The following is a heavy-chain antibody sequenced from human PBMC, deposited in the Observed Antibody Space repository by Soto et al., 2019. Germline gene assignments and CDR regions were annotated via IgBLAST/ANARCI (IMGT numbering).Heavy chain of an antibody. V-gene: IGHV3-7*04. D-gene: IGHD1-20*01. CDR3: ASEGIGYHWAECSN. J-gene: IGHJ4*02. CDR2: MNPDGSEK. Sequence: PVGSLRLSWAASGFNCRDTCMTRVRQAPGKGLEWVANMNPDGSEKNYADSVKGRFTISRDNAGNSLYLQMNSLRDEDTAVYYCASEGIGYHWAECSNWGQGTMVTVSS. CDR1: GFNCRDTC.